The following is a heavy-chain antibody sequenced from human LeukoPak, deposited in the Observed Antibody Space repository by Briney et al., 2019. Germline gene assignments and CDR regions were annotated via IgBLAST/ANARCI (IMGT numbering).Heavy chain of an antibody. D-gene: IGHD3-16*02. J-gene: IGHJ6*03. Sequence: GGSLRLSCAASGFTFSSYGMHWVRQAPGKGLEWMAVISYDGSNKYYADSVKGRFTISRDNSKNTLYLQMNSLRAEDTAVYYCAKSWGYTRPYYNYMDVWGKGTTVTVSS. V-gene: IGHV3-30*18. CDR3: AKSWGYTRPYYNYMDV. CDR2: ISYDGSNK. CDR1: GFTFSSYG.